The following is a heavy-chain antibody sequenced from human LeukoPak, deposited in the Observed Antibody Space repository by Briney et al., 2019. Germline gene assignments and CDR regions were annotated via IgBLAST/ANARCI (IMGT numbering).Heavy chain of an antibody. Sequence: GGSLRLSCAASGFTVSSNYMSCVRQAPWKGLEWVSVIYSGGSTYYADSVKGRFTISRDNSKNRMYLQMNRLREEDTAVYYCARLFSTYYYDPGDYWGQGTLVTV. V-gene: IGHV3-53*01. J-gene: IGHJ4*02. CDR2: IYSGGST. CDR3: ARLFSTYYYDPGDY. CDR1: GFTVSSNY. D-gene: IGHD3-10*01.